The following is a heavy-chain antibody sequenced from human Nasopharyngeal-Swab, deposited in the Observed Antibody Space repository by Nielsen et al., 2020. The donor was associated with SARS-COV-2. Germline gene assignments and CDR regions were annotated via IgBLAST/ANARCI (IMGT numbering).Heavy chain of an antibody. D-gene: IGHD3-3*01. CDR2: ISYSGST. CDR3: ARSRARIQYDFWSGYYYYGMDV. V-gene: IGHV4-39*07. Sequence: WIRQPPGKGLEWIGSISYSGSTYYNPSLKSRVTISVDTSKNQFSLKLSPVTAADTAVYYCARSRARIQYDFWSGYYYYGMDVWGQGTTVTVSS. J-gene: IGHJ6*02.